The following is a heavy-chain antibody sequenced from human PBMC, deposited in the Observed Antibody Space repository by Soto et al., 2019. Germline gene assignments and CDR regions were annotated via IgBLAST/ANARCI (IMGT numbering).Heavy chain of an antibody. D-gene: IGHD6-13*01. J-gene: IGHJ6*02. CDR3: ARELRADSSSWYGFYYYGMDV. CDR1: GDSVSSNSAA. Sequence: SQTLSLTCAISGDSVSSNSAAWNWIRQSPSRGLEWLGRTYYRSKWYNDYAVSVKSRITINPDTSKNQFSLQLNSVTPEDTAVYYCARELRADSSSWYGFYYYGMDVWGQGTTVTAP. V-gene: IGHV6-1*01. CDR2: TYYRSKWYN.